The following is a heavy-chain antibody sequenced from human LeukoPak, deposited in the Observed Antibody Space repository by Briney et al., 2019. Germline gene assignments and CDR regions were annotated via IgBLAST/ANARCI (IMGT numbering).Heavy chain of an antibody. CDR3: AKALPYARVFPFDC. Sequence: GVSLRLSCAASGFTFSSYAMSWVRQAPGKGLEWVSAISGSGGSTYYADSVKGRFTISRDISKNTLYLQMNSLRAEDTAVYYCAKALPYARVFPFDCWGQGTLVTVSS. V-gene: IGHV3-23*01. D-gene: IGHD3-16*01. CDR2: ISGSGGST. CDR1: GFTFSSYA. J-gene: IGHJ4*02.